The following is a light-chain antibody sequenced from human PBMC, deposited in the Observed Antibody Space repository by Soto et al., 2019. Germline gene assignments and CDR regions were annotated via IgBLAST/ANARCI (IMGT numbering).Light chain of an antibody. Sequence: DIQMTQSPSTLSASVGDRVTITCRASQSISSWLAWYQQKPGKAPKLLIYKASSLESGVPSRFSGSGSGTEFTLTISSLQPDDFATNSCQQINTYPWTFAQGPRLEI. J-gene: IGKJ1*01. CDR3: QQINTYPWT. V-gene: IGKV1-5*03. CDR1: QSISSW. CDR2: KAS.